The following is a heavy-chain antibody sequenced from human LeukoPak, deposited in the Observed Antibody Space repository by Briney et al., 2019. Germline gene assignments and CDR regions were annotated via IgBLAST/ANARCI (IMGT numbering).Heavy chain of an antibody. CDR3: ARASVSSSFVYWESAYFDF. V-gene: IGHV1-69*01. CDR2: IIPIFGTA. D-gene: IGHD6-6*01. CDR1: GGTFSSYA. Sequence: APVKVSCKASGGTFSSYAISWVRQAPGQGLEWMGGIIPIFGTANYAQKFQGRVTITADESTSTAYMELSSLRSEDTAVYYCARASVSSSFVYWESAYFDFWGQGTLVPVSS. J-gene: IGHJ4*02.